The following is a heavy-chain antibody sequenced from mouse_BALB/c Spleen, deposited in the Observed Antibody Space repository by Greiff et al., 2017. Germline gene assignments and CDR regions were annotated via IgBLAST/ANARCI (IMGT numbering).Heavy chain of an antibody. V-gene: IGHV1-7*01. CDR3: AREGLLWYAMDY. D-gene: IGHD2-1*01. CDR2: INPSTGYT. CDR1: GYTFTSYW. Sequence: QVQLQQSGAELAKPGASVKMSCKASGYTFTSYWMHWVKQRPGQGLEWIGYINPSTGYTEYNQKSKDKATLTADKSSSTAYMQLSSLTSEDSAVYYCAREGLLWYAMDYWGQGTSVTVSS. J-gene: IGHJ4*01.